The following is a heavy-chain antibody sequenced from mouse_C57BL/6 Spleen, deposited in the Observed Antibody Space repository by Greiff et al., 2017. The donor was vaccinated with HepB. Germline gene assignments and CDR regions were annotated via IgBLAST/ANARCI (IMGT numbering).Heavy chain of an antibody. V-gene: IGHV1-82*01. CDR1: GYAFSSSW. CDR3: GYYYGSDWYFDV. D-gene: IGHD1-1*01. J-gene: IGHJ1*03. CDR2: IYPGDGDT. Sequence: VQLQQSGPELVKPGASVKISCKASGYAFSSSWMNWVKQRPGKGLEWIGRIYPGDGDTTYNGKFKGKATLTADKSSSTAYMQLSSLTSEDSAVYVWGYYYGSDWYFDVWGTGTTVTVSS.